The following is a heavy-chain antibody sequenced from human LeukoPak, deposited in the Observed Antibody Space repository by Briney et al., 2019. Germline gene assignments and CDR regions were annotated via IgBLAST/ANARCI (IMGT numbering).Heavy chain of an antibody. CDR3: TRGSSTATDTRRYYYYYYGMDV. J-gene: IGHJ6*02. Sequence: ASVKVSCKASGYTFTSYGISWVRQAPGQGPEWMGWISAYSTYNGNTNYAQRFQGRVTMTTDTSTSTAYMELRSLRSDDTAVYYCTRGSSTATDTRRYYYYYYGMDVWGQGTTVTVSS. V-gene: IGHV1-18*01. D-gene: IGHD5-12*01. CDR1: GYTFTSYG. CDR2: ISAYSTYNGNT.